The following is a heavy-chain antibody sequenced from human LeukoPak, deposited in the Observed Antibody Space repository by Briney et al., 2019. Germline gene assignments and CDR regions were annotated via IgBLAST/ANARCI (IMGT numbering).Heavy chain of an antibody. CDR1: GYPFANFA. D-gene: IGHD3-10*01. V-gene: IGHV1-18*01. J-gene: IGHJ1*01. CDR3: ATWLGATGRRGASD. CDR2: ISDSNGNL. Sequence: ASVKVSCKASGYPFANFAVSWVRQAPGQGLEWMGWISDSNGNLNYAERLQGRLTITTDISTTTAYMELKSLISDDSAVYYCATWLGATGRRGASDWGQGTLVTVSS.